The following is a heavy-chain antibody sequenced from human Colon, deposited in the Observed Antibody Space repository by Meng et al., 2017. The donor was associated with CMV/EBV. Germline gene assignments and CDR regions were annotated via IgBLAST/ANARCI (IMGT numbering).Heavy chain of an antibody. CDR3: ARVERITIFGVVNCWFDP. V-gene: IGHV1-69*05. CDR1: TFSSYA. D-gene: IGHD3-3*01. CDR2: IIPIFGTA. J-gene: IGHJ5*02. Sequence: TFSSYAISWVRQDTGQGLEWMGGIIPIFGTANYAQKFQGRVTITTDESTSTAYMELSSLRSEDTAVYYCARVERITIFGVVNCWFDPWGQGTLVTVSS.